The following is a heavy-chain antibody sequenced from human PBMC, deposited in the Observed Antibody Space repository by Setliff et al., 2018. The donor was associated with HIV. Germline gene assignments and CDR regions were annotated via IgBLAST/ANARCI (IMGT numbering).Heavy chain of an antibody. CDR2: ISSSGNT. CDR1: GGSISSTSYY. CDR3: ARARRAGSGPKYFQH. J-gene: IGHJ1*01. D-gene: IGHD2-15*01. Sequence: ASETLSLTCTVSGGSISSTSYYWGWIRQPPGTGLEWIGSISSSGNTYYNPSLKSRVTISVDTSKNQFSLKLSSVTAADTAVYYCARARRAGSGPKYFQHWGQGTLVTVSS. V-gene: IGHV4-39*01.